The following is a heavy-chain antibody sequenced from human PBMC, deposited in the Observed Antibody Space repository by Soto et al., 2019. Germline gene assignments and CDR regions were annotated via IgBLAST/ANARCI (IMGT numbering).Heavy chain of an antibody. CDR3: ARGPGSSDWRFSYYYMDV. V-gene: IGHV1-8*01. CDR1: FTSYD. CDR2: MNPNSGNT. D-gene: IGHD6-19*01. J-gene: IGHJ6*02. Sequence: QVQLVQSGAEVKKPGASVKVSCTFTSYDINWVRQATGQGLEWMGWMNPNSGNTRYAQKFQGRVTMTRNTSNFTAXMELSSLRSEDKAVYYCARGPGSSDWRFSYYYMDVWGQGTTVTVSS.